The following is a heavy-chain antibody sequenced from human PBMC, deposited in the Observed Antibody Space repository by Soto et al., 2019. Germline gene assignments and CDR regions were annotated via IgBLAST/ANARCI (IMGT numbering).Heavy chain of an antibody. CDR1: FTSYD. V-gene: IGHV1-8*01. J-gene: IGHJ6*02. Sequence: QVQLVQSGAEVKKPGASVKVSCTFTSYDINWVRQATGQGLEGMGWMNPNSGNTRYAQKFQGRVTMTRNTSNFTAYMALSSLKSDDTAVYYCARGPGSSDWRFSYYYIDVWGQGTTVTVSS. CDR2: MNPNSGNT. CDR3: ARGPGSSDWRFSYYYIDV. D-gene: IGHD6-19*01.